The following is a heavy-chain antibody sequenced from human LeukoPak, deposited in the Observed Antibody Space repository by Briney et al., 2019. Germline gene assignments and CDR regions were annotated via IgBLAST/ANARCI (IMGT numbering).Heavy chain of an antibody. CDR3: AKVGLTVTTILDYFDY. Sequence: GGSLRLSCAASRFTFSSFGMHWVRQAPGKGLEWVALISYDGSNKYYADSVKGRFTISRDNSKNTLYLQMNSLRAEDTAVYYCAKVGLTVTTILDYFDYWGQGTLVTVSS. D-gene: IGHD4-11*01. J-gene: IGHJ4*02. V-gene: IGHV3-30*18. CDR2: ISYDGSNK. CDR1: RFTFSSFG.